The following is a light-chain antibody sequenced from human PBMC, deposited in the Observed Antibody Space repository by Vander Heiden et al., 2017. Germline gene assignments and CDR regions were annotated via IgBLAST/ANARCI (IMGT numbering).Light chain of an antibody. CDR1: HVSSSY. Sequence: IQLTQSPSPLSSSGGDRVTITCRASHVSSSYLAWYQQKPGKAPKLLIYAASTLQSGVPSRFSGSGSGTDFTLTISSLQPEDFATYYCQQLNSYPRTFGQGTKVEIK. CDR3: QQLNSYPRT. J-gene: IGKJ1*01. V-gene: IGKV1-9*01. CDR2: AAS.